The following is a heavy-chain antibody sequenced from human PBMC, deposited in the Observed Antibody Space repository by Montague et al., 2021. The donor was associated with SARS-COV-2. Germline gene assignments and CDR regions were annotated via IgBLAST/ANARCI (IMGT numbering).Heavy chain of an antibody. D-gene: IGHD3-3*01. CDR2: INHSGST. CDR3: ARGQVTIFGVLIMLPAAGALDI. Sequence: SETLSLTCAVYDGSFSGYYWSWIRQPPGKGLEWIGEINHSGSTNYNPSLKSRVTISVDTSKNQFSLKLNSVSAADTAVYYCARGQVTIFGVLIMLPAAGALDIWGQGTMVTASS. J-gene: IGHJ3*02. CDR1: DGSFSGYY. V-gene: IGHV4-34*01.